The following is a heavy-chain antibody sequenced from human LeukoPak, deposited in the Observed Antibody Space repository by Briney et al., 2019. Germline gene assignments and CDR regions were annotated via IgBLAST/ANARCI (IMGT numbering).Heavy chain of an antibody. CDR2: IKEDGSEK. Sequence: GESLRLSCAADGFTFRKHWMSWVRQAMGKGLECVAKIKEDGSEKHYVDSVKGLFTISRDNTKNSLYLQMSSLRAEDTAVYYCAKEVGFWSGPRGFDYWGQGTLVTVSS. V-gene: IGHV3-7*01. CDR3: AKEVGFWSGPRGFDY. J-gene: IGHJ4*02. D-gene: IGHD3-3*01. CDR1: GFTFRKHW.